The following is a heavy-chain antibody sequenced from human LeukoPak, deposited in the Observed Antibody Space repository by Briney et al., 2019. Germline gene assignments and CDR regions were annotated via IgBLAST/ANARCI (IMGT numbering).Heavy chain of an antibody. D-gene: IGHD3-22*01. V-gene: IGHV4-39*07. J-gene: IGHJ5*02. CDR3: ARERRGMVYYDSSGYQNWFDP. CDR2: IYYSGST. CDR1: GGSISSSSYY. Sequence: SETLSLTCTVSGGSISSSSYYWGWIRQPPGKGLEWIGSIYYSGSTYYNPSLKSRVTISVDTSKNQFSLKLSSVTAADTAVYYCARERRGMVYYDSSGYQNWFDPWGQGTLVTVSS.